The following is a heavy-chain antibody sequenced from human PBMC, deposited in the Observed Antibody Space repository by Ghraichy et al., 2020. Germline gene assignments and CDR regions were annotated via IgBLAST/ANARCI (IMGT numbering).Heavy chain of an antibody. CDR1: GFTFSNYW. J-gene: IGHJ4*01. V-gene: IGHV3-74*01. CDR2: INTDGSVT. D-gene: IGHD6-13*01. CDR3: AREVHSSSWYLAADFDY. Sequence: GESLNISCAASGFTFSNYWMHWVRQAPGKGLVWVSRINTDGSVTNYADSVKGRFTISRDNAKNTLYLQMNSLTAEDPAVYYCAREVHSSSWYLAADFDYWGHGTLVTVSS.